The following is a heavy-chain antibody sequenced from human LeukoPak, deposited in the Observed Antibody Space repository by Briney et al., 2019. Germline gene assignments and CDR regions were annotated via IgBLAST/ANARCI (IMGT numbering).Heavy chain of an antibody. CDR3: ARVLAAADDY. CDR2: ISSSGSTI. Sequence: SGGSLRLSCAASGFTFSSYEMNWVRQAPGKGLEWVSYISSSGSTIYYADSVKGRFTISRDNAKNTLYLQMNSLRAEDTAVYYCARVLAAADDYWGQGTLVTVSS. D-gene: IGHD6-13*01. CDR1: GFTFSSYE. J-gene: IGHJ4*02. V-gene: IGHV3-48*03.